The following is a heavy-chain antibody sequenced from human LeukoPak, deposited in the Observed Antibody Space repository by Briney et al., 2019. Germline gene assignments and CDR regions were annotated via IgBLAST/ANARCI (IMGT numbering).Heavy chain of an antibody. CDR3: ARDRGPITMVRGLHAFDI. CDR1: GYTFTSYD. V-gene: IGHV1-69*04. J-gene: IGHJ3*02. Sequence: GASVKVSCKASGYTFTSYDINWVRQATGQGLEWMGRIIPILGIANYAQKFQGRVTITADKSTSTAYMELSSLRSEDTAVYYCARDRGPITMVRGLHAFDIWGQGTMVTVSS. D-gene: IGHD3-10*01. CDR2: IIPILGIA.